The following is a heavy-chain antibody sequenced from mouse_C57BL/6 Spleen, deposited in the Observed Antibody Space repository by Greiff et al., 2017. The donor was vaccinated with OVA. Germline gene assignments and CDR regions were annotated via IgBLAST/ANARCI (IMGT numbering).Heavy chain of an antibody. CDR2: IWRGGST. CDR1: GFSLTSYG. CDR3: ARKSYGYAMDY. V-gene: IGHV2-2*01. J-gene: IGHJ4*01. D-gene: IGHD1-1*01. Sequence: QVQLQQSGPGLVQPSQSLSITCTVSGFSLTSYGVHWVRQSPGKGLEWLGVIWRGGSTDYNAAFISRLSISKDNSKSQVFFKMNSLQADDTAIYYCARKSYGYAMDYWGQGTSVTVSS.